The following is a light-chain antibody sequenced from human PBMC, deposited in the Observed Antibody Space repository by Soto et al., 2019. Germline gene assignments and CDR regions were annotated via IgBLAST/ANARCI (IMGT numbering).Light chain of an antibody. J-gene: IGKJ2*01. CDR2: DVG. Sequence: DIQVTQSPSTLSASVGDRVTFTCRASQSVSSCLAWYQQKPGKAPKHLIYDVGGLGSGVPSRFSGSGTGTEFPLSISSVQPDDFATYYCQQYNTYSTFGQGTKLEIK. V-gene: IGKV1-5*01. CDR1: QSVSSC. CDR3: QQYNTYST.